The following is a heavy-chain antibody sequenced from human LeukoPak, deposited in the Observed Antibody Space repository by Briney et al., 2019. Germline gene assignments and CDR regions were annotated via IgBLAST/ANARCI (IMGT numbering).Heavy chain of an antibody. J-gene: IGHJ4*02. CDR2: IYYRGST. D-gene: IGHD3-3*01. CDR3: ARAYDFWSGYYPYFDY. Sequence: PSGTPSLTCTVSGGSISSGDYYWSWIRQPPGKGLEWIGYIYYRGSTYYNPSLKSRVTISVDTSKNQFSLKLSSVTAADTAVYYCARAYDFWSGYYPYFDYWGQGTLVTVSS. CDR1: GGSISSGDYY. V-gene: IGHV4-30-4*08.